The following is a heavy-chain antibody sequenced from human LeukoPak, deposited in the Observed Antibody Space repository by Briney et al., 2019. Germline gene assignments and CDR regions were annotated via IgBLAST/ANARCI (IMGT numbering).Heavy chain of an antibody. CDR2: IKQDGSEK. Sequence: PGGSLRLSCAASGFTFSSYWMSWVRQAPGKGLEWVANIKQDGSEKYYVDSVKGRFTISRDNAKNSLYLQMNSLRAEDTAVYYCARDGRRTGDRYFDYWGQGTLVTVSS. V-gene: IGHV3-7*01. J-gene: IGHJ4*02. CDR1: GFTFSSYW. D-gene: IGHD7-27*01. CDR3: ARDGRRTGDRYFDY.